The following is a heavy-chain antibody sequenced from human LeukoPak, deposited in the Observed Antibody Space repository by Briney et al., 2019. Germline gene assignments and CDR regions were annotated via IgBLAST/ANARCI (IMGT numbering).Heavy chain of an antibody. CDR3: ARSTGYSSSVGDY. V-gene: IGHV1-69*02. CDR1: GGTFNNYP. CDR2: IIPILGIA. D-gene: IGHD6-13*01. Sequence: GASVKVSCKASGGTFNNYPISWVRQAPGQGLEWMGRIIPILGIANYAQKFQGRVTITADKSTSTAYMELSSLRSEDTAVYYCARSTGYSSSVGDYWGQGTLVTVSS. J-gene: IGHJ4*02.